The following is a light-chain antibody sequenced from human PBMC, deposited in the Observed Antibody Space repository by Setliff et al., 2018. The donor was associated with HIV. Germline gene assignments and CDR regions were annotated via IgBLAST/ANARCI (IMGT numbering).Light chain of an antibody. CDR3: SSYTTADTYAL. CDR1: SSDVGGYNY. V-gene: IGLV2-14*03. J-gene: IGLJ2*01. CDR2: DVS. Sequence: QSVLTQPASVSGSPGQAITISCSGTSSDVGGYNYVSWYQQHPGKAPKLIIYDVSYRPSGVSDRFSGSKSGNTASLTISGLQAEDEAYYFCSSYTTADTYALFGGGTKVTVL.